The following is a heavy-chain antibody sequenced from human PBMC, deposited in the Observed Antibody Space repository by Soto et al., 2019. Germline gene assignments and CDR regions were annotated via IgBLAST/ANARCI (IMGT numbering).Heavy chain of an antibody. CDR2: IIPIFGTA. V-gene: IGHV1-69*06. D-gene: IGHD3-16*02. CDR3: VRGGITFGGVIVIPEKHYYGMDV. Sequence: QVQLVQSGAEVKKPGSSVKVSCKASGGTFSSYANSWVRQAPGQGLEWMGGIIPIFGTANYAQKFQGRVTITADKSTSTAYMELSSLRSEDTVVYYCVRGGITFGGVIVIPEKHYYGMDVWGQGTTVTVSS. J-gene: IGHJ6*02. CDR1: GGTFSSYA.